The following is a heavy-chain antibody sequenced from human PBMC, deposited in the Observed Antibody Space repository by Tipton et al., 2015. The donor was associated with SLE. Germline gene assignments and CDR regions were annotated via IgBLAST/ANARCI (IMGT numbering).Heavy chain of an antibody. J-gene: IGHJ3*02. CDR2: TYYRSKWYS. CDR3: ARYSSSSSAFDI. D-gene: IGHD6-6*01. V-gene: IGHV6-1*01. Sequence: GLVKPSQTLSLTCAISRDSVSSNSVAWNWIRQSPSRGLEWLGRTYYRSKWYSDYAVSVKSRITINQDTSKNQISLHLDSVTPEDTAVYYCARYSSSSSAFDIWGQETMVTVSS. CDR1: RDSVSSNSVA.